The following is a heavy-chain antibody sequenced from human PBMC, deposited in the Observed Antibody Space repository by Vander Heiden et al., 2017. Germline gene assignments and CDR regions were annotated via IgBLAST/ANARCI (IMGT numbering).Heavy chain of an antibody. D-gene: IGHD3-10*01. CDR1: GFNFRYYA. Sequence: EVQLVESGGGLVQPGGYLRVSCEASGFNFRYYAMTWGRQAPGKGLEWASTISGSGNDADYAGSVKGRFIISRDNSKNTLYLQMNSLRAGDTALYYCAKEGLWYGGNWFDPWGQGTLVTVSS. V-gene: IGHV3-23*04. CDR3: AKEGLWYGGNWFDP. J-gene: IGHJ5*01. CDR2: ISGSGNDA.